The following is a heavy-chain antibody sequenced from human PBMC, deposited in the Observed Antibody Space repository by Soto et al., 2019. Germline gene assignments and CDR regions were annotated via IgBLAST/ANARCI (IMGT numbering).Heavy chain of an antibody. CDR1: GYTFTSYA. Sequence: QVQLVQSGAEEKKPGASVKVSCKASGYTFTSYAMHWVRQAPGQRLEWMGWINAGNGNTKYSQKFQGRVTITRDTSASIAYMELSSLRSEDTAVYYCARGRYYYYGMDVWGQGTTVTVSS. V-gene: IGHV1-3*05. CDR2: INAGNGNT. CDR3: ARGRYYYYGMDV. J-gene: IGHJ6*02.